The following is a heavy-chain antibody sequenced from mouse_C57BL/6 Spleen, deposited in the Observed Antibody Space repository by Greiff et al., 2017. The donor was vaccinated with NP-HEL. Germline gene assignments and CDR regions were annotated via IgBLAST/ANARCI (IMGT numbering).Heavy chain of an antibody. CDR2: IRSKSNNYAT. CDR3: VRLLPWAWFAY. Sequence: VQLQQSGGGLVQPKGSLKLSCAASGFSFNTYAMNWVRQAPGKGLEWVARIRSKSNNYATYYADSVKDRFTISRDDSESMLYLQMNNLKTEDTAMYYCVRLLPWAWFAYWGQGTLVTVSA. D-gene: IGHD4-1*01. J-gene: IGHJ3*01. CDR1: GFSFNTYA. V-gene: IGHV10-1*01.